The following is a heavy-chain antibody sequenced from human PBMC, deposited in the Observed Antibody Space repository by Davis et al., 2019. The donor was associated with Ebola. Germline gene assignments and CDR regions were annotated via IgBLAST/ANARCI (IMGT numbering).Heavy chain of an antibody. Sequence: GSLRLSCALYGGSFSGYYWSWIRQPPEKGLEWIGEINHSGSTNYNPSLKRQVTISVDTAKNQFSLKLSSVTAADTAVYYCARGQASDYGDKYGMDVWGQGTTVTVSS. CDR1: GGSFSGYY. V-gene: IGHV4-34*01. D-gene: IGHD4-17*01. CDR3: ARGQASDYGDKYGMDV. CDR2: INHSGST. J-gene: IGHJ6*02.